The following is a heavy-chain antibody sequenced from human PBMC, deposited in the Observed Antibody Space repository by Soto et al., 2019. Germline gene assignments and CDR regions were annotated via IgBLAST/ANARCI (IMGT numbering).Heavy chain of an antibody. CDR1: GFTISGKKY. CDR2: LYDVDGS. J-gene: IGHJ3*01. Sequence: DVQLVESGGGLIQPGESLRLSCVAFGFTISGKKYVAWVRQAPGKGLEWVSALYDVDGSFYADSVKGRFTTSSDSSKNTVYLQMNDLRPDDTAVYYCATWHEREHAYDVRGQGTTVTVSS. D-gene: IGHD1-1*01. V-gene: IGHV3-53*01. CDR3: ATWHEREHAYDV.